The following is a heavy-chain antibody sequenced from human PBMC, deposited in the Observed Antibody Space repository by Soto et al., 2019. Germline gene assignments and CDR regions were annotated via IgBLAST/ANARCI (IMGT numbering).Heavy chain of an antibody. CDR1: GFTFSSYS. CDR2: FVSRSSYI. V-gene: IGHV3-21*01. J-gene: IGHJ4*02. D-gene: IGHD3-22*01. CDR3: ARDEDSSGYYFDY. Sequence: GGALSLSCAASGFTFSSYSMNLVLHAPWKALEWAPPFVSRSSYISYADSRRGHSTISRDNAKNSLYLQMNSLRAEDTAVYYCARDEDSSGYYFDYWGQGTLDPGSS.